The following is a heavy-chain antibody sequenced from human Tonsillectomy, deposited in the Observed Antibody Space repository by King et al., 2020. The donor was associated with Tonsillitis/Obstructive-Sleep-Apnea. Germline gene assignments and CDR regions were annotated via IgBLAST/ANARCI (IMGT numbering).Heavy chain of an antibody. CDR3: ARDHLEPHCSSTSCYPNSYYNYYYMDV. CDR1: GGSISSYY. D-gene: IGHD2-2*01. CDR2: IYSSGGT. V-gene: IGHV4-59*01. Sequence: QLQESGPGLVKPSETLSLTCTVSGGSISSYYWSWIRQPPGKGLEWIGYIYSSGGTKYNPSLKSRVTISVDTSKNQFSLKLSSVTAADTDVYYCARDHLEPHCSSTSCYPNSYYNYYYMDVWGKGTTVTVSS. J-gene: IGHJ6*03.